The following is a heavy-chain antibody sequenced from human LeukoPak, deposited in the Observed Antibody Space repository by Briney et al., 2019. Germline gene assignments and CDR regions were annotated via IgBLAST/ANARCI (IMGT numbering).Heavy chain of an antibody. D-gene: IGHD3-10*01. CDR2: IGIAADT. J-gene: IGHJ6*02. CDR3: ARDLHGGYGMDV. CDR1: GFTISSYD. V-gene: IGHV3-13*04. Sequence: PGGSLRLSCAASGFTISSYDMHWVRQATGKSLEWVSVIGIAADTYYAGSVKGRFTISRENSKNSLYLQMNSLRAGDTAVYYCARDLHGGYGMDVWGQGTTVTVSS.